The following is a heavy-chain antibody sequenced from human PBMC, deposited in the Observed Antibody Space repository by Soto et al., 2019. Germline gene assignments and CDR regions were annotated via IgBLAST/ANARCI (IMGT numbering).Heavy chain of an antibody. V-gene: IGHV4-4*09. CDR2: IYRSGST. CDR3: ARTLDYGHMDV. J-gene: IGHJ6*03. Sequence: QVQMQESGPGLVKPSETLSLTCTVSGYSVRNQYWSWIRRPPGRGLEWIGYIYRSGSTKYNPSLKSRLTISVDTSKNQFSLKLSSVTAADTAVYYCARTLDYGHMDVWGKGTTVTVSS. CDR1: GYSVRNQY. D-gene: IGHD3-16*01.